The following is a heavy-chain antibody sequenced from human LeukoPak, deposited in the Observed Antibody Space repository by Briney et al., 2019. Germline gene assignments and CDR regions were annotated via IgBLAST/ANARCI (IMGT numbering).Heavy chain of an antibody. D-gene: IGHD1-1*01. CDR2: ISGSGSGT. CDR1: GFTFSSSA. J-gene: IGHJ6*03. CDR3: AKMNGYMDV. V-gene: IGHV3-23*01. Sequence: GGSLRLSCTASGFTFSSSAITWVRQAPGKGLEWVSGISGSGSGTYYADSVKGRFTISRDNSKNTMYLEMNSLRAEDTAVYYCAKMNGYMDVWGKGTTVTVSS.